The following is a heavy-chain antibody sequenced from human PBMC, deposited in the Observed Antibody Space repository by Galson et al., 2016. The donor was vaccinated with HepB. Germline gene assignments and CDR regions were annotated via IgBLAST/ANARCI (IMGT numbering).Heavy chain of an antibody. CDR3: ARDRSRFSSGYYTGARDVFAI. CDR2: ISSSSAYV. Sequence: LSLTCSVSGGSISSRSHYWGWIRLSPGKGLEWISYISSSSAYVDYADSVKGRFTISRENAKNSLYLQMNSLRAEDTAVYYCARDRSRFSSGYYTGARDVFAIWGQGTVVTVSS. J-gene: IGHJ3*02. D-gene: IGHD3-3*01. CDR1: GGSISSRS. V-gene: IGHV3-11*06.